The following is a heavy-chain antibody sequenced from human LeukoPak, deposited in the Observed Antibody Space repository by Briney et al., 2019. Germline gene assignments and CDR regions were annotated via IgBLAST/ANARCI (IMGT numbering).Heavy chain of an antibody. J-gene: IGHJ4*02. CDR1: GFTFSSYS. CDR3: ARGTAAYFDY. CDR2: ISSSSSTI. Sequence: PGGSLRLSCAASGFTFSSYSMNWVRQAPGKGLEWVSYISSSSSTIYCADSVKGRFTISRDNAKNSLYLQMNSLRAEDTAVYYCARGTAAYFDYWGQGTLVTVSS. D-gene: IGHD6-13*01. V-gene: IGHV3-48*04.